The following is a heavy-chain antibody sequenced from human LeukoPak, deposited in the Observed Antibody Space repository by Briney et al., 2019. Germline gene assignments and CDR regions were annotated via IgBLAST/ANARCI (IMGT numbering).Heavy chain of an antibody. CDR3: ARSRGNYYDSSGYQGYFDY. V-gene: IGHV4-4*07. D-gene: IGHD3-22*01. J-gene: IGHJ4*02. Sequence: SETLSLTCTVSGGSISIYYWSWIRQPAGKGLEWIGRIYTSGSTNYNPSLKSRVTMSVDTSKNQFSLKLSSVTAADTAVYYCARSRGNYYDSSGYQGYFDYWGQGTLVTVSS. CDR1: GGSISIYY. CDR2: IYTSGST.